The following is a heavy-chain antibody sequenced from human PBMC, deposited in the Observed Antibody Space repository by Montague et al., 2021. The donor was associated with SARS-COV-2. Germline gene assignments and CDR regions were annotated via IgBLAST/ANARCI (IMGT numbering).Heavy chain of an antibody. D-gene: IGHD2-2*01. CDR2: INHSGST. Sequence: SETLSLTCAVYGGSFSGYYWSWIRQPPGKGLEWIGEINHSGSTNXNPSLKSRVTMSVDTSKNQFSLKLSSVTAADTAVYYCTREGYQVLWSDYYYYGMDVGGRGTTVTVSS. J-gene: IGHJ6*02. CDR3: TREGYQVLWSDYYYYGMDV. V-gene: IGHV4-34*01. CDR1: GGSFSGYY.